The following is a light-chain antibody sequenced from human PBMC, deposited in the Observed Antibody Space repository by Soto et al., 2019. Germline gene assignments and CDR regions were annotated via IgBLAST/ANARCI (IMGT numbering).Light chain of an antibody. CDR3: SSYTSSSTLVV. V-gene: IGLV2-14*01. CDR1: SSDVGGYNY. CDR2: DVS. J-gene: IGLJ2*01. Sequence: QSALTQPASVSGSPGQSITISCTGTSSDVGGYNYVSWYQQHPGKAPKLMIYDVSNRPSGVSNRFSGSKSGNTASLTISGLHAEDEADYYCSSYTSSSTLVVIGGGTKLTVL.